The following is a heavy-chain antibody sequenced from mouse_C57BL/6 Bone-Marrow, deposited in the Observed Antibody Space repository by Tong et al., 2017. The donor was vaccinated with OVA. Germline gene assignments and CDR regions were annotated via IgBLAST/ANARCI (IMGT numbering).Heavy chain of an antibody. D-gene: IGHD2-14*01. CDR3: AGCPYYRYDDY. V-gene: IGHV5-2*01. CDR2: INSDGGST. J-gene: IGHJ2*01. Sequence: EVQLQESGGGLVQPGESLKLSCESNEYEFPSHDMSWVRKTPEKRLELVAAINSDGGSTYYPDTMERRFIISRDNTKNNLYLQMSRLKSEDTAMYYCAGCPYYRYDDYWGQGTTLTVSS. CDR1: EYEFPSHD.